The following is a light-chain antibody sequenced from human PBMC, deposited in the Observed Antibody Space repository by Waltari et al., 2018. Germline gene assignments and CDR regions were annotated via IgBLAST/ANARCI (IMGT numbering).Light chain of an antibody. J-gene: IGLJ3*02. Sequence: SSELTQDPAVSVALGQSVSITCQGDSLRTYYASWYQQKPGQAPVVVIYGKNNRPSGIPDLFAGSSSGNTASLTITGAQAEDEADYYCNSRSWKFGGGTKLTVL. V-gene: IGLV3-19*01. CDR3: NSRSWK. CDR1: SLRTYY. CDR2: GKN.